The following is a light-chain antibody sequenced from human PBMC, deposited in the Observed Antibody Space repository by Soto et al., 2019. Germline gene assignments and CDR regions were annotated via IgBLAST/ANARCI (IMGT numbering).Light chain of an antibody. V-gene: IGKV3-11*01. CDR2: DAS. Sequence: EIVLTQSPATLSLSPGERATLSCRASQSVSSYLAWYQQKPGQAPRLLIYDASNRATGIPGRFSGSGSGTDFTLTISSLEPEDFAVYYCQHRSNWITFGQGTRLEIK. CDR3: QHRSNWIT. J-gene: IGKJ5*01. CDR1: QSVSSY.